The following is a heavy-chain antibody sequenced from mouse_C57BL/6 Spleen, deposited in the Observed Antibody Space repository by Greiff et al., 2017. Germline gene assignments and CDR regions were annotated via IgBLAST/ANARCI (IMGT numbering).Heavy chain of an antibody. CDR3: ARGYSNSLFAY. CDR2: ISYDGSN. D-gene: IGHD2-5*01. Sequence: EVQVVESGPGLVKPSQSLSLTCSVTGYSITSGYYWNWIRQFPGNKLEWMGYISYDGSNNYNPSLKNRISITRDTSKNQFFLKLNSVTTEDTATYYCARGYSNSLFAYWGQGTLVTVSA. CDR1: GYSITSGYY. J-gene: IGHJ3*01. V-gene: IGHV3-6*01.